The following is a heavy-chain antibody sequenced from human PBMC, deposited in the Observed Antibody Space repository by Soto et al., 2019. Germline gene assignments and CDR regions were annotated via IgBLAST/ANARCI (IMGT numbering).Heavy chain of an antibody. CDR2: TYYRSKWYN. D-gene: IGHD2-15*01. Sequence: SQTLSLTCAISGDSVSSNSAAWNCIRQSPSRGLEWPGRTYYRSKWYNDYAVSVKSRITINPDTSRNLFSLQLNSVTPEDTAVYYCARMVGREADSWGQGTLVTVSS. CDR3: ARMVGREADS. V-gene: IGHV6-1*01. CDR1: GDSVSSNSAA. J-gene: IGHJ4*02.